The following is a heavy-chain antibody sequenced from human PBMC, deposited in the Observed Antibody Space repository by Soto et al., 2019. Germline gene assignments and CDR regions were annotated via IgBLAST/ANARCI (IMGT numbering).Heavy chain of an antibody. CDR1: RYILTAYF. CDR3: ASHDPGARFYP. D-gene: IGHD1-1*01. CDR2: IQPNNGAT. V-gene: IGHV1-2*02. J-gene: IGHJ5*02. Sequence: QGQLVQAGAEVNKPGASVKVSCKAPRYILTAYFMHWVRQAPGQGLEWMGWIQPNNGATHYGLSFKGRVTMPSDTSISTGYMELSSLISDETAVYFCASHDPGARFYPWGQVTLVIFSS.